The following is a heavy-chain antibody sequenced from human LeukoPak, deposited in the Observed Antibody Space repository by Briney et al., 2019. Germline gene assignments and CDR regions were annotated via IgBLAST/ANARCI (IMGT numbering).Heavy chain of an antibody. CDR2: IYYSGST. V-gene: IGHV4-59*01. D-gene: IGHD3-10*01. Sequence: SETLSLTCTVSGGSISSYYWSWIRQPPGKGLEWIGYIYYSGSTNYNPSLKSRVTISVDTSKNQFSLKLSSVTAADTAVYYCARRFMVRGVIITLNYFDYWGQGTLVTVSS. CDR1: GGSISSYY. J-gene: IGHJ4*02. CDR3: ARRFMVRGVIITLNYFDY.